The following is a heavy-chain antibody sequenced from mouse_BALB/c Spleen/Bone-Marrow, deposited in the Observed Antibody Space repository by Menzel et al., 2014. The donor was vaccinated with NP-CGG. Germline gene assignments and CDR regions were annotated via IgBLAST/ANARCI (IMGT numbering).Heavy chain of an antibody. V-gene: IGHV1-7*01. Sequence: QAQLQQSRAELAKPGASVKMSCKASGYTFTNYWMHWVKPRPGQGLEWIGYIDPNTYYTRYNQKFKDKATLTADKSSSTAYLQLSSLTSEDSAVYYCARYWDAYWGQGTLVTVSA. CDR3: ARYWDAY. D-gene: IGHD4-1*01. CDR2: IDPNTYYT. J-gene: IGHJ3*01. CDR1: GYTFTNYW.